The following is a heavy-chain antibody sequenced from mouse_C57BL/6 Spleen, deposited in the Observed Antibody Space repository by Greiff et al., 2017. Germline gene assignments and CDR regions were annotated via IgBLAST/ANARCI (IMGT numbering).Heavy chain of an antibody. V-gene: IGHV10-1*01. CDR3: VGACYGYDGGAFAY. J-gene: IGHJ3*01. D-gene: IGHD2-9*01. CDR2: IRSKSNNYAT. Sequence: DVKLVESGGGLVQPKGSLKLSCAASGFSFNTYAMNWVRQAPGKGLEWVARIRSKSNNYATYYADSVKDRFTISRDDSESMPYLQMHNLLTEDTATYYCVGACYGYDGGAFAYWGQGTLVTVSA. CDR1: GFSFNTYA.